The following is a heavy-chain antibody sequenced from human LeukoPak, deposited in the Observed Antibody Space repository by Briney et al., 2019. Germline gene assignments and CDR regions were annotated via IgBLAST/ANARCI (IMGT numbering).Heavy chain of an antibody. Sequence: GGSLRLSCAASGFSVSNNYMSWVRLSPGKGLEWVSAMYITGSTHYADSVKGRFTISRDNSKNALNLRMDSLRVEDTAVYYCAAAYCGGDCYSDNHYYFMDLWGKGTTVTVSS. CDR2: MYITGST. CDR1: GFSVSNNY. J-gene: IGHJ6*03. D-gene: IGHD2-21*02. CDR3: AAAYCGGDCYSDNHYYFMDL. V-gene: IGHV3-53*01.